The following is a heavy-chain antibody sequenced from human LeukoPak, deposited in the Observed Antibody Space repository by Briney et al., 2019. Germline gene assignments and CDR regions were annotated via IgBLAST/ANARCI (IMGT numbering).Heavy chain of an antibody. J-gene: IGHJ4*02. CDR3: ARVRGMVRGVIIGGPPLDY. CDR2: ISYDGSNK. D-gene: IGHD3-10*01. Sequence: GGSLRLSCAASGFTFSSYAMHWVRQAPGKGLEWVAVISYDGSNKYHADSVKGRFTISRDNSKNTLYLQMNSLRAEDTAVYYCARVRGMVRGVIIGGPPLDYWGQGTLVTVSS. V-gene: IGHV3-30-3*01. CDR1: GFTFSSYA.